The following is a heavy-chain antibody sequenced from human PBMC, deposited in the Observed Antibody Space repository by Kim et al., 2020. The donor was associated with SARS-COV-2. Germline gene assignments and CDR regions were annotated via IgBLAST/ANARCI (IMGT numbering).Heavy chain of an antibody. CDR1: GFKFRAFE. D-gene: IGHD3-10*01. Sequence: GGSLRLSCVTSGFKFRAFEMNWIRQAPGKGLEWVSYISGTDTTIYYADSVKGQFTISRDNAKNSLYLQMNDLRAEDTAIYYCARDTNFYGSGSYPPYFDYWGQGTLVTVSS. CDR2: ISGTDTTI. J-gene: IGHJ4*02. V-gene: IGHV3-48*03. CDR3: ARDTNFYGSGSYPPYFDY.